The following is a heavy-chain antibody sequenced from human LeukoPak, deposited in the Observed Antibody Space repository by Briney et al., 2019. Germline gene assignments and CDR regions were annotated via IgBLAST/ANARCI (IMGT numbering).Heavy chain of an antibody. CDR2: IYGGGST. CDR1: GLSVSSNF. J-gene: IGHJ4*02. CDR3: AKDRGHDSSGFDF. Sequence: GGSLRLSCAATGLSVSSNFMSWVRQAPGKGLEWVSVIYGGGSTYYADSVKGRLTISRDNSKNTLYLQMNSLRAEDTAVYYCAKDRGHDSSGFDFWGQGTLVTVFS. V-gene: IGHV3-53*01. D-gene: IGHD3-22*01.